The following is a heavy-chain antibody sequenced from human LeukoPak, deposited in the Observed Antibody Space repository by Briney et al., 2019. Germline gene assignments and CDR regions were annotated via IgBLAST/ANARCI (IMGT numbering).Heavy chain of an antibody. D-gene: IGHD2-2*01. CDR1: GGSISSSSYY. CDR2: IYYSGST. Sequence: SETLSLTCTVSGGSISSSSYYWGWIRQPPGKGLEWIGSIYYSGSTYYNPSLKSRVTISVDTSKNQFSLKLSSVTAADTAVYYCARAGGVPASFDYWGQGTLVTVSS. J-gene: IGHJ4*02. V-gene: IGHV4-39*07. CDR3: ARAGGVPASFDY.